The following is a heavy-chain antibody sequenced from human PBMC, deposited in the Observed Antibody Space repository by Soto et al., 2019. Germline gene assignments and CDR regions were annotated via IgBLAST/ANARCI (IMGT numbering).Heavy chain of an antibody. CDR1: GYTFPSSA. V-gene: IGHV1-3*01. CDR3: AREAPYDSSPFDP. CDR2: INAGNGNT. J-gene: IGHJ5*02. D-gene: IGHD3-22*01. Sequence: ASVKVSCKASGYTFPSSAIHWVRQAPGQRLEWMGWINAGNGNTKYSQKFQGRVTITRDTSASTAYMELSSLRSEDTAVYYCAREAPYDSSPFDPWGQGTLVTVSS.